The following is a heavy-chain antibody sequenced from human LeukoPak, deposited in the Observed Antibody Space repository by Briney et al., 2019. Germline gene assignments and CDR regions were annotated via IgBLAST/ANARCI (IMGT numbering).Heavy chain of an antibody. J-gene: IGHJ4*02. V-gene: IGHV3-72*01. CDR1: GFTFSDHC. CDR2: TRNKANSYTT. D-gene: IGHD4-17*01. CDR3: ARGRVTTLYYFDY. Sequence: GGSLRLSCAASGFTFSDHCMDWVRQAPGKGLDWVGRTRNKANSYTTEYAASVKGRFTISRDDSKNSLYLQMNSLKTEDTAVYYCARGRVTTLYYFDYWGQGTLVTVSS.